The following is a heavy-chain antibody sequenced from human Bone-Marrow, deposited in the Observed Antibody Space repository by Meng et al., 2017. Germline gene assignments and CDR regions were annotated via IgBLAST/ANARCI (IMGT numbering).Heavy chain of an antibody. D-gene: IGHD6-13*01. V-gene: IGHV4-34*01. CDR1: GGSFSGYY. Sequence: ESLKISCAGYGGSFSGYYWSWIRQPPGKGLEWIGEINHSGSTNYNPSLKSRVTISVDTSKNQFSLKLSSVTAADTAVYYCARVGRPIAAAGITWFDPWGQGTLVTVSS. CDR3: ARVGRPIAAAGITWFDP. CDR2: INHSGST. J-gene: IGHJ5*02.